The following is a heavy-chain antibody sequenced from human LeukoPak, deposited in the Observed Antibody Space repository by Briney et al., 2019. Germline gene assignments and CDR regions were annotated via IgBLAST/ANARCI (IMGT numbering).Heavy chain of an antibody. J-gene: IGHJ6*02. Sequence: SQTLSLTCDVSGDSVSRNSAAWNWLRQSPWRGLEWLGRIYYRSNWHTNYAVSVRGLMTINSDTSNNQLSLQLSSVTPEDTAVYYCARDRDENSFSSYGFDVWGQGTTVTVSS. CDR3: ARDRDENSFSSYGFDV. CDR2: IYYRSNWHT. CDR1: GDSVSRNSAA. D-gene: IGHD5/OR15-5a*01. V-gene: IGHV6-1*01.